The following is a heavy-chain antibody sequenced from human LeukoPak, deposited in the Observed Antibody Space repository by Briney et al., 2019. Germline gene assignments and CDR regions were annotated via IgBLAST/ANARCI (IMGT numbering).Heavy chain of an antibody. J-gene: IGHJ4*02. D-gene: IGHD5-24*01. CDR1: GFTFSSYG. V-gene: IGHV3-30*18. CDR2: ISYDGSNK. Sequence: GGSLRLSCAASGFTFSSYGMHWVRQAPGKGLEWVAVISYDGSNKYYADSVKGRFTISRDNSKNTLYLQMNRLRDEDTAVYYCAKDAKSRDGYNPPDYWGQGTLVTVSS. CDR3: AKDAKSRDGYNPPDY.